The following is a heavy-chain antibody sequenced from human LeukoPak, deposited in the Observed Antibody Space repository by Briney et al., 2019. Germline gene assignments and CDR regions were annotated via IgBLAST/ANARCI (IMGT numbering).Heavy chain of an antibody. CDR1: GGTFSSYA. Sequence: SVKVSCKASGGTFSSYAISWVRQAPGQGLEWMGRIIPIFGTANYAQKFQGRVTITTDESTSTAYLELSSLRSEDTAVYYCARDDYYDSSGYYKPNPFDYWGQGTLVTVSS. J-gene: IGHJ4*02. D-gene: IGHD3-22*01. V-gene: IGHV1-69*05. CDR3: ARDDYYDSSGYYKPNPFDY. CDR2: IIPIFGTA.